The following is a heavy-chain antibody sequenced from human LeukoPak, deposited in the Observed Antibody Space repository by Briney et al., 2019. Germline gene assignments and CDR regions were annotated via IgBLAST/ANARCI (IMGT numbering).Heavy chain of an antibody. V-gene: IGHV3-33*01. CDR3: ARVDTAMGSLDY. D-gene: IGHD5-18*01. Sequence: GRSLRLSCAASGFTFSRYAMHWVRQAPGKGLEGVAIIWYDGSNKNYVDSAKGRFTISRDNGKNTLYLQMNSLRAEDTAVYYCARVDTAMGSLDYWGQGILVTVSS. CDR1: GFTFSRYA. J-gene: IGHJ4*02. CDR2: IWYDGSNK.